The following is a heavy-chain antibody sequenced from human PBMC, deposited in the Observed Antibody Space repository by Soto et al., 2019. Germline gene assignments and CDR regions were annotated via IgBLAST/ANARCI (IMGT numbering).Heavy chain of an antibody. J-gene: IGHJ6*02. CDR1: DGPILRGGYY. Sequence: PFGILSLPCTVSDGPILRGGYYWTWIRKHPGKDLECNGYIYYSRSAYSTTYLKSRVTISVDTSKNPFSLELRSVTGAGTAVYYCARDLRFPVYGSSDYYYYGMDVWGQGTTVTVSS. D-gene: IGHD2-8*01. CDR3: ARDLRFPVYGSSDYYYYGMDV. CDR2: IYYSRSA. V-gene: IGHV4-31*03.